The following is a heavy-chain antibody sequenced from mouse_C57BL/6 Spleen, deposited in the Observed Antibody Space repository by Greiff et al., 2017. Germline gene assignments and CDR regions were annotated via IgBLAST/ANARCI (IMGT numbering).Heavy chain of an antibody. CDR3: ARSDYSNYAWFAY. CDR2: IDPSDSYT. CDR1: GYTFTSYW. Sequence: VQLQQPGAELVMPGASVKLSCKASGYTFTSYWMHWVKQRPGQGLEWIGEIDPSDSYTNYNQKFKGQSTLTVDKSSSTAYMQLSSLTSEDSAVYYCARSDYSNYAWFAYWGQGTLVTVSA. D-gene: IGHD2-5*01. V-gene: IGHV1-69*01. J-gene: IGHJ3*01.